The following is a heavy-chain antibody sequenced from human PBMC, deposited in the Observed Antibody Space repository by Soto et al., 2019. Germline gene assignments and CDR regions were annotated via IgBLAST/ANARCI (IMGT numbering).Heavy chain of an antibody. Sequence: SETLSLTCTVSGGSIISYYWSWILQAPWKGLEWIGYISYSGSTNYNPSLKSRVTISVDTSKNQFSLRLSSVTAADTAVYYCARCVYSGNSRHFDYWGQGTLVTVSS. CDR3: ARCVYSGNSRHFDY. V-gene: IGHV4-59*08. J-gene: IGHJ4*02. CDR1: GGSIISYY. CDR2: ISYSGST. D-gene: IGHD1-26*01.